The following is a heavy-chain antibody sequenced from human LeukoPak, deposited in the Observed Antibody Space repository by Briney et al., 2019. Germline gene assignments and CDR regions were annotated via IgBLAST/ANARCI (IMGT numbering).Heavy chain of an antibody. CDR2: IYYSGST. Sequence: SQTLSLTCTVSGGSINSGGYYWSWIRQLPGKGLEWIGYIYYSGSTYYNPSLKSRVTISLDTSKNQFSLKLSSVTAADTAVYYCATLYAVRGALSFDMWGQGTKVTVSS. D-gene: IGHD2-8*01. CDR1: GGSINSGGYY. V-gene: IGHV4-31*03. CDR3: ATLYAVRGALSFDM. J-gene: IGHJ3*02.